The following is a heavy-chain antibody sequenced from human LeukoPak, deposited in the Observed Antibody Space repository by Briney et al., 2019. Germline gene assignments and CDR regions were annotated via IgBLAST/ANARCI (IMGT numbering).Heavy chain of an antibody. J-gene: IGHJ3*02. Sequence: PSETLSLTCTVSGGSISSYYWSWIRQPPGKGLEWIGFIYDSGSTNYNPSLKSRVTISVDTSKNQFSLKLSSVTAADTAVYFCARDHHPRGFDIWGQGTMVTVSS. CDR1: GGSISSYY. CDR2: IYDSGST. V-gene: IGHV4-59*01. CDR3: ARDHHPRGFDI.